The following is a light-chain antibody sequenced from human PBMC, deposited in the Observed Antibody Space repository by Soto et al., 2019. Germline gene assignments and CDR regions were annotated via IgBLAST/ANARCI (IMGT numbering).Light chain of an antibody. CDR1: QSVSSSY. Sequence: EIVLTQSPGTQSLSPGERATLSCRASQSVSSSYLAWYQQKPGQAPRLLIYGASNRATGIPDRFSGSGSGTDFTLTISRLEPEDFAVDYCQQYGSSGTFGQGTKVDIK. V-gene: IGKV3-20*01. CDR3: QQYGSSGT. CDR2: GAS. J-gene: IGKJ1*01.